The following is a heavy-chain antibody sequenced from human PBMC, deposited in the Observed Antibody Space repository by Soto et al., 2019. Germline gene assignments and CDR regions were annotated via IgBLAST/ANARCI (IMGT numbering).Heavy chain of an antibody. CDR3: ARLPNYYDSSGYYYVRDYYGMDV. CDR2: INPNSGGT. D-gene: IGHD3-22*01. CDR1: XYTFTGXX. Sequence: SVKVSCKASXYTFTGXXLHWLRQAPGQGLEWMGWINPNSGGTNYAQKFQGRVTMTRDTSISTAYMELSRLRSDDTAVYYCARLPNYYDSSGYYYVRDYYGMDVWGQGTTVTVS. V-gene: IGHV1-2*02. J-gene: IGHJ6*02.